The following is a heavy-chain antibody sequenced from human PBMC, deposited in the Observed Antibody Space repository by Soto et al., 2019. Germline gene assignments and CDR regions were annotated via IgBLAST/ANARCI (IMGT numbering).Heavy chain of an antibody. J-gene: IGHJ6*03. CDR1: GGSISSYY. CDR3: AREEYDFWSGHRHYYYYMDV. Sequence: PSETLSLTCTVSGGSISSYYWSWIRQPPGKGLEWIGYIYYSGSTNYNPSLKSRVTISVDTSKNQFSLKLSSVTAADTAVYYCAREEYDFWSGHRHYYYYMDVWGKGTTVTVSS. D-gene: IGHD3-3*01. V-gene: IGHV4-59*01. CDR2: IYYSGST.